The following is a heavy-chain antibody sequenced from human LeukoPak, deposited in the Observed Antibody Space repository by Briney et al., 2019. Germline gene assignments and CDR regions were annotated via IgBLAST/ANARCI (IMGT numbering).Heavy chain of an antibody. CDR3: SKDSKITSTDYYFDY. J-gene: IGHJ4*02. Sequence: GESLRLSCSVSGFTFDDYAMEWVRQAPGKGLEWVTVIAKDGRDKKYADSVRGRCTIYRDNSKNTVYLQMGSLIVEDMAVYYCSKDSKITSTDYYFDYWDLGTLIPVSS. D-gene: IGHD1-1*01. CDR1: GFTFDDYA. CDR2: IAKDGRDK. V-gene: IGHV3-30*04.